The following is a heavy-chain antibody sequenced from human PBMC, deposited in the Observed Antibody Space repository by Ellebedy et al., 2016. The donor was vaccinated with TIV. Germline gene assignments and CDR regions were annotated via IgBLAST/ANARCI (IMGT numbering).Heavy chain of an antibody. J-gene: IGHJ6*02. CDR3: AIEDLLPSSSSHHYGIDV. V-gene: IGHV1-46*01. D-gene: IGHD6-6*01. CDR2: IEPSGGTP. Sequence: AASVKVSCKASGYTFTNYYMHWVRQAPGQGLEWMGIIEPSGGTPNYAQKFQGRVTVTRDTSTSTVYMELRSLRSEDTAVYYCAIEDLLPSSSSHHYGIDVWGQGTTVTVSS. CDR1: GYTFTNYY.